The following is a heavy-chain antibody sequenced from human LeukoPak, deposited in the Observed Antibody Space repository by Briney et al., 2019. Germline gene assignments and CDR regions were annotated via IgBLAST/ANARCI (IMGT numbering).Heavy chain of an antibody. Sequence: HPGGSLRLSCAASGITVSSYYMSWVRRAPGKGLEWVSVIYGGGGTYYADSAKGRFAISRDNSKNTLYLRINNLRAEGKAIYHDTRHQYDAIEIWRQGTM. D-gene: IGHD4-11*01. V-gene: IGHV3-53*01. CDR3: TRHQYDAIEI. J-gene: IGHJ3*02. CDR1: GITVSSYY. CDR2: IYGGGGT.